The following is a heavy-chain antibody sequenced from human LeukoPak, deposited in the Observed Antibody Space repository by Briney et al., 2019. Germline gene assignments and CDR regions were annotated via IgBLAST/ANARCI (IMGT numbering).Heavy chain of an antibody. J-gene: IGHJ4*02. CDR2: IKQDGSEK. V-gene: IGHV3-7*01. Sequence: GGSLRLSCAASGFTFSGYWMSWVRQAPGKGLEWVASIKQDGSEKYYVDSVKGRFTISRDNAKNSLYLQMNSLRAEDTAVCYCARGLAEYNRYFDYWGQGTLVTVSS. CDR1: GFTFSGYW. CDR3: ARGLAEYNRYFDY. D-gene: IGHD6-6*01.